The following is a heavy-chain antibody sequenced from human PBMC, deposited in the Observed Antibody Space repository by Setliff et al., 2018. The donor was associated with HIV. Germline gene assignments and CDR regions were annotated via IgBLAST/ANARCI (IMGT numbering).Heavy chain of an antibody. CDR3: ARSGGDCSGISCYSLWFDP. Sequence: PGGSLRLSCAASGFTFSSYAMTWIRQAPGKGLAWVSTISGSGGNTYYADSGKGRFTISRDNYNNMLCLQMNSLRTEDTAVYYCARSGGDCSGISCYSLWFDPWGHGTLVTVSS. J-gene: IGHJ5*02. CDR2: ISGSGGNT. D-gene: IGHD2-15*01. CDR1: GFTFSSYA. V-gene: IGHV3-23*01.